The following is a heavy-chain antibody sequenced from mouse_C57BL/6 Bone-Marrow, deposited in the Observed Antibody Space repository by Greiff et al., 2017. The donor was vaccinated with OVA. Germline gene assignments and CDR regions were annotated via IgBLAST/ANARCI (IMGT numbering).Heavy chain of an antibody. D-gene: IGHD1-1*01. J-gene: IGHJ4*01. CDR2: ISDGGSYT. CDR3: ARDGYYGSRAMDY. Sequence: EVKLVESGGGLVKPGGSLKLSCAASGFTFSSYAMSWVRQTPEKRLEWVATISDGGSYTYYPDNVKGRFTISRDNAKNNLYLQMSHLKSEDTAMYYCARDGYYGSRAMDYWGQGTSVTVSS. V-gene: IGHV5-4*01. CDR1: GFTFSSYA.